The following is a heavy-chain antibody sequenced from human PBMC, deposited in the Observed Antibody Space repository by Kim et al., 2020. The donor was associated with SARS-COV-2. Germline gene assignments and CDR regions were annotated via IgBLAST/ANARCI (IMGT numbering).Heavy chain of an antibody. Sequence: GGSLRLSCAASGFSFGDYYMTWIRQAPGKGLESVAHISPTSMYINYGDSVKGRFTISRDNAERSLFLQMNSLRPDDTAVYFCVRDERGLVGMDVWGQGTT. D-gene: IGHD6-6*01. J-gene: IGHJ6*02. CDR2: ISPTSMYI. CDR1: GFSFGDYY. CDR3: VRDERGLVGMDV. V-gene: IGHV3-11*05.